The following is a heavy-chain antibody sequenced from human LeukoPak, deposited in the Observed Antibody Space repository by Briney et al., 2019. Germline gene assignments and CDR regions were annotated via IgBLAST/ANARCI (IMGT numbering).Heavy chain of an antibody. CDR1: GYSISSGYY. D-gene: IGHD3-22*01. CDR2: ISHSGST. J-gene: IGHJ4*02. Sequence: SETLSLTCTVSGYSISSGYYWGWIRQPPGKGLEWIGSISHSGSTYYNPSLKSRVTISADTSKNQFSLKLSSVTAAETAVYYCARLDYDSTGYDYAYWGQGTLVTVSS. CDR3: ARLDYDSTGYDYAY. V-gene: IGHV4-38-2*02.